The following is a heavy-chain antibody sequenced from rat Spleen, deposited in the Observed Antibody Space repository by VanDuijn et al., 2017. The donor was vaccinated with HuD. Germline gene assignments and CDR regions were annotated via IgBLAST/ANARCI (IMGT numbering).Heavy chain of an antibody. CDR2: ISYGDSYGHSST. V-gene: IGHV5-7*01. CDR3: VRHGYTRYYFDY. D-gene: IGHD1-9*01. J-gene: IGHJ2*01. Sequence: EVQLVESGGGLVQPGRSLKLSCAASGFTFSDYYMAWVRQASTKGLEWVATISYGDSYGHSSTYYRDSVKGRFTISRDNAKITLYLQMDSLRSEDTATYYCVRHGYTRYYFDYWGQGVMVTVSS. CDR1: GFTFSDYY.